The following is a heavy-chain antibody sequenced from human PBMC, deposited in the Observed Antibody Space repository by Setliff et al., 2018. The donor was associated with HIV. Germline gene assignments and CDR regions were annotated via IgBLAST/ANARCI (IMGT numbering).Heavy chain of an antibody. J-gene: IGHJ1*01. CDR3: ARARRAGSGPKYFQH. D-gene: IGHD2-15*01. CDR1: GGSFNGYY. V-gene: IGHV4-34*01. CDR2: INHSGST. Sequence: SETLSLTCAVYGGSFNGYYWSWIRQPPGKGLEWIGEINHSGSTNYNPSLKSRVTMSVDKSKNQFSLRLSSVTVADTAVYYCARARRAGSGPKYFQHWGQGTLVTVSS.